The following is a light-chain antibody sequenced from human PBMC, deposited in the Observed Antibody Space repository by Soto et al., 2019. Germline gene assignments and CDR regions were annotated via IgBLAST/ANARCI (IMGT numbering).Light chain of an antibody. J-gene: IGKJ5*01. V-gene: IGKV3-20*01. Sequence: EIVLTQSPGTLSLSPGERATLSCRASQSVASGYLAWYQQKPGQAPRLLIYGASSRAKGIPDRFSGSGSGTDFTLTISRLEPEDFAVYYCQQYGSSLITFGQGTRLEIK. CDR3: QQYGSSLIT. CDR1: QSVASGY. CDR2: GAS.